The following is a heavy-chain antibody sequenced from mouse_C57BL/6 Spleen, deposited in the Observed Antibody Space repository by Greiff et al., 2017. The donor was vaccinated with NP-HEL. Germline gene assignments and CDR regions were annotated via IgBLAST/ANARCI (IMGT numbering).Heavy chain of an antibody. CDR1: GYSITSGYY. Sequence: EVKLMESGPGLVKPSQSLSLTCSVTGYSITSGYYWNWIRQFPGNKLEWMGYISYDGSNNYNPSLKNRISITRDTSKNQFFLKLNSVNTEDTATYYCARRLGSFAYWGQGTLVTVSA. CDR2: ISYDGSN. D-gene: IGHD2-2*01. J-gene: IGHJ3*01. CDR3: ARRLGSFAY. V-gene: IGHV3-6*01.